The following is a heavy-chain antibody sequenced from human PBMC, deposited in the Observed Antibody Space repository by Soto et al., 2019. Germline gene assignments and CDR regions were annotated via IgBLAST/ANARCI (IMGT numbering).Heavy chain of an antibody. CDR1: GGSISSDDYS. Sequence: LSLTCTVSGGSISSDDYSWDWIRQPPGKGLEWIGSIYYSGSTYYNPSLRSRVTISVDTSKNHFSLKLSSVTAADTSVYYCGRRHGYSYGRKIDSWGQGTLVTVSS. CDR2: IYYSGST. D-gene: IGHD5-18*01. J-gene: IGHJ4*02. V-gene: IGHV4-39*02. CDR3: GRRHGYSYGRKIDS.